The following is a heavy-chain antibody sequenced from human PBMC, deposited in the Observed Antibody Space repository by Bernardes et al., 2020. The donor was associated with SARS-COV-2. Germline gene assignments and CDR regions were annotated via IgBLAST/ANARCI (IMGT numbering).Heavy chain of an antibody. CDR2: ISGSGGST. CDR1: GFTFSSNA. V-gene: IGHV3-23*01. CDR3: AKTPIASVGVPGSDAFDY. Sequence: GGSLRLSCVASGFTFSSNAMSWVRQAPGKGLEWVSSISGSGGSTKYADSVKGRFTIARDNSKNTLFLQMNSLRGEDMALYYCAKTPIASVGVPGSDAFDYWGQGTLVTVSS. D-gene: IGHD6-13*01. J-gene: IGHJ4*02.